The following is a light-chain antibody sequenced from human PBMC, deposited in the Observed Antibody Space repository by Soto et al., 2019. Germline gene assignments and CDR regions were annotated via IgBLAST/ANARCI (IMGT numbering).Light chain of an antibody. V-gene: IGKV3-15*01. J-gene: IGKJ4*01. Sequence: EIVMTQSPANLSVSPGERVTLSCRASQSVSSNLAWYQQKPGQAPRLLIYGASTRATGIPDRFSGSGSGTEFTRTISSLQSEDFAVYYCQQYNNWPRAFGGGTQVEIK. CDR3: QQYNNWPRA. CDR1: QSVSSN. CDR2: GAS.